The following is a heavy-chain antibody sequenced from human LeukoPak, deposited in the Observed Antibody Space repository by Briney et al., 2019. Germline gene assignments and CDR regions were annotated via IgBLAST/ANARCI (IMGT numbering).Heavy chain of an antibody. CDR3: ARTYYYDSRGYLSAQGAAFDI. J-gene: IGHJ3*02. D-gene: IGHD3-22*01. Sequence: ASVKVSCKASGYTFTGYYMHWVRQAPGQGLEWMGWINPNSSGTNYAQKFQGRVTMTRDTSISTASMELSRLRSDDTAVYYCARTYYYDSRGYLSAQGAAFDIWGQGTMVTVSS. CDR1: GYTFTGYY. V-gene: IGHV1-2*02. CDR2: INPNSSGT.